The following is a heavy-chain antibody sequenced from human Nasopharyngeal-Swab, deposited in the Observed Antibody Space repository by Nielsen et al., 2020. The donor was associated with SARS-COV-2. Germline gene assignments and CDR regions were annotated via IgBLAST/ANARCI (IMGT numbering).Heavy chain of an antibody. V-gene: IGHV3-23*01. D-gene: IGHD1-26*01. Sequence: VRQMPGKGLEWVSAISGSGGSTYYADSVKGRFTISRDNSKNTLYLQMNSLRAEDTAVYYCAKDIYSGIVGPTTFGYWGQGTLVTVSS. CDR2: ISGSGGST. J-gene: IGHJ4*02. CDR3: AKDIYSGIVGPTTFGY.